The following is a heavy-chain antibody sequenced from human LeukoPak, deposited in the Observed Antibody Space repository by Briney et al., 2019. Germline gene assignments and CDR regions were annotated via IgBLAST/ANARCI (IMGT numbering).Heavy chain of an antibody. CDR2: FDPEDGET. CDR1: GYTLTELS. CDR3: ATADWNSMRAFDY. J-gene: IGHJ4*02. Sequence: ASVTVSFTVSGYTLTELSMHWVRQTPGKGLEWMGGFDPEDGETIYAQKFQGRVTMTEDTSTDTAYMELGSLRSEDTAVYYCATADWNSMRAFDYWGQGTLVTVSS. V-gene: IGHV1-24*01. D-gene: IGHD1-7*01.